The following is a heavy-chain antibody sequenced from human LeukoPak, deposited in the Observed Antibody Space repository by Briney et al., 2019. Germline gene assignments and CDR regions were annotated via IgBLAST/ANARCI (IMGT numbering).Heavy chain of an antibody. J-gene: IGHJ4*02. D-gene: IGHD6-13*01. CDR2: IIPIFGTA. CDR1: GGTFSSYA. V-gene: IGHV1-69*05. Sequence: SVKVSCKASGGTFSSYAISWVRQAPGQGLEWMGRIIPIFGTANYAQKFQGRVTITTDESTSTAYMEPSSLRSEDTAVYYSAREGIAAAGRRTLDYWGQGTLVTVSS. CDR3: AREGIAAAGRRTLDY.